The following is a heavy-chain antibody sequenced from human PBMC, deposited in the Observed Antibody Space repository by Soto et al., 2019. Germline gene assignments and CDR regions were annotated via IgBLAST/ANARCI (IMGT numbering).Heavy chain of an antibody. Sequence: GESLKISCKGSGYSFTSYWIGWVRQMPGKGREWMGIIYPGDSDTRYSPSFQGQVTISADKSISTAYLQWSSLKASDTAMYYCARNRITMIVDDAFDIWGQGTMVTVSS. D-gene: IGHD3-22*01. CDR3: ARNRITMIVDDAFDI. J-gene: IGHJ3*02. V-gene: IGHV5-51*01. CDR2: IYPGDSDT. CDR1: GYSFTSYW.